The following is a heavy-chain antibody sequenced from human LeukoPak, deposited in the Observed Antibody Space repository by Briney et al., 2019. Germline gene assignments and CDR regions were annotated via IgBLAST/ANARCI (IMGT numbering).Heavy chain of an antibody. CDR1: GYTFTGYY. CDR3: ARGPYYDFWGGYPLYYYYMGV. CDR2: INPNSGGT. Sequence: ASVKVSCKASGYTFTGYYMHWVRQAPGQGLEWMGWINPNSGGTNYAQKFQGRVTMTRDTSISTAYMELSRLRSDDTAVYYCARGPYYDFWGGYPLYYYYMGVWGKGTTVTVSS. V-gene: IGHV1-2*02. D-gene: IGHD3-3*01. J-gene: IGHJ6*03.